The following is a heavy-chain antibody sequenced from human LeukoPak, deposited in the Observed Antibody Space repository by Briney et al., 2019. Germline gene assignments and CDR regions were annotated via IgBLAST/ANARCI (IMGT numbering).Heavy chain of an antibody. CDR1: GFTFSDYG. D-gene: IGHD2/OR15-2a*01. CDR3: AKDLDYFTQCAFDI. V-gene: IGHV3-30*18. J-gene: IGHJ3*02. Sequence: QAGRSMRLSCAASGFTFSDYGLHWVRQAPGKGLEWVAVMSYDGSNKYYADSVRGRFTISRDNSKNSLYLQMNSLRAEDTAVYYCAKDLDYFTQCAFDIWGQGTMLTDSP. CDR2: MSYDGSNK.